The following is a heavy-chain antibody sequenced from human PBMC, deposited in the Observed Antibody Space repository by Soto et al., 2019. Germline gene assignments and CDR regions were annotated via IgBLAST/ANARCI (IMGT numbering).Heavy chain of an antibody. V-gene: IGHV4-59*01. CDR2: IYYTGRT. CDR1: GGFISAFY. D-gene: IGHD5-12*01. Sequence: SETLSLTCTVSGGFISAFYWNWIRQSPGKGLEWIGHIYYTGRTSYNPSLERRVTISLDTPKNQFSLKVNSVTAADTAVYYCARVGYSDYDAHYDFWGQGTLVTVSS. CDR3: ARVGYSDYDAHYDF. J-gene: IGHJ4*02.